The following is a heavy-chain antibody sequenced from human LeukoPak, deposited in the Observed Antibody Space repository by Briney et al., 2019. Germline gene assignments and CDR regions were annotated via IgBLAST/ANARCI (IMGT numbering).Heavy chain of an antibody. Sequence: ASVKVSCKASGGTFSSYAISWVRQAPGQGLEWMGRIIPILGIANYAQKFQGRVTMTRDTSTSTVYMELSSLRSEDTAVYYCARSRRNWFDPWGQGTLVTVSS. V-gene: IGHV1-69*04. J-gene: IGHJ5*02. CDR3: ARSRRNWFDP. CDR1: GGTFSSYA. CDR2: IIPILGIA.